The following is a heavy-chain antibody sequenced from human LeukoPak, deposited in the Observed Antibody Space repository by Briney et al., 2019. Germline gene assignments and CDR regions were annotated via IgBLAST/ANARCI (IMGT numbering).Heavy chain of an antibody. CDR2: ISVSGNT. CDR1: DLTFRTYP. Sequence: GGSLRLSCAASDLTFRTYPMSWLRQAPGKGLEWVSAISVSGNTYYAGSVKARFTIPRDNSKNTLYLQMNSLRAEDTAIYYCAKDSRWPNDAFNIWGQGTLVTVSS. D-gene: IGHD6-13*01. CDR3: AKDSRWPNDAFNI. J-gene: IGHJ3*02. V-gene: IGHV3-23*01.